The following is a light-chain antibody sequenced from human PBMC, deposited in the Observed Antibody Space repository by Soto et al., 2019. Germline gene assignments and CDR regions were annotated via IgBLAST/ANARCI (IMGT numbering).Light chain of an antibody. Sequence: QSALTQPASVSGSPGHSITISCTGTSSDVGGYNLVSWYQQYPDKAPKLMVFDVNTRPSGVSNRLSGSKSGNTASLTISGLQAEDEADYYCSSYKSSRTLPYVFGTGAKVTVL. J-gene: IGLJ1*01. CDR2: DVN. CDR1: SSDVGGYNL. V-gene: IGLV2-14*01. CDR3: SSYKSSRTLPYV.